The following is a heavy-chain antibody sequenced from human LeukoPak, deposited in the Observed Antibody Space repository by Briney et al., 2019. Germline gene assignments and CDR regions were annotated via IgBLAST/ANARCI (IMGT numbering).Heavy chain of an antibody. Sequence: SETLSLTCTVSGGSISSGGYYWSWIRQHPGKGLEWIGYIYYSGSTNYNPSLKSRVTISVDTSKNQFSLKLGSVTAADTAVYYCARDSRCSGGSCYPGRFDIWGQGTMVTVSS. J-gene: IGHJ3*02. D-gene: IGHD2-15*01. CDR2: IYYSGST. CDR1: GGSISSGGYY. V-gene: IGHV4-61*08. CDR3: ARDSRCSGGSCYPGRFDI.